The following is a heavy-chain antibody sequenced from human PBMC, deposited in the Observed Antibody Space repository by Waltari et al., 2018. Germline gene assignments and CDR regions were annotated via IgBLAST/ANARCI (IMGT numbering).Heavy chain of an antibody. CDR2: IIPIFGTA. CDR3: ARIGDIAAAGTSGGVAFDI. Sequence: AQLVQSGAEVKKPGATVKISCKVSGYTFTDYYMHWVQQAPGKGLEWMGRIIPIFGTANYAQKFQGRVTITADKSTSTAYMELSSLRSEDTAVYYCARIGDIAAAGTSGGVAFDIWGQGTMVTVSS. D-gene: IGHD6-13*01. V-gene: IGHV1-69*13. CDR1: GYTFTDYY. J-gene: IGHJ3*02.